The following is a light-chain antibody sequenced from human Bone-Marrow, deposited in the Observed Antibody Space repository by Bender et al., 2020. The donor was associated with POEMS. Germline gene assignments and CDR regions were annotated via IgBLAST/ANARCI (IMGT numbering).Light chain of an antibody. J-gene: IGLJ3*02. CDR2: SSH. CDR1: SSNIGAHA. V-gene: IGLV1-44*01. CDR3: AVWDDSLNGWV. Sequence: QSVLTQPPSASGTPGQRVTISCSGGSSNIGAHAVNWYQHLPGTAPKLLIYSSHRRPYEVPDRFPGSRSGTSASLAISELQSEDEADYYCAVWDDSLNGWVFGGGTKLTVL.